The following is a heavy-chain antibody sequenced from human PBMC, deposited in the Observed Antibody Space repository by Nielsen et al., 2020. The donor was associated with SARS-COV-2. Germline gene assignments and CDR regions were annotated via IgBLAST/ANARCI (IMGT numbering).Heavy chain of an antibody. CDR1: GFTFRNYA. J-gene: IGHJ2*01. V-gene: IGHV3-33*01. Sequence: GGSLRLSCAASGFTFRNYAMHWVRQAPGKGLEWVAVIWYDASHKYYVDSGKGRFTISRENAKNSLYLQMNSLRAGDTAVYYCARVPPVVRYFERGWYFDLWGRGTLVTVSS. CDR2: IWYDASHK. CDR3: ARVPPVVRYFERGWYFDL. D-gene: IGHD3-9*01.